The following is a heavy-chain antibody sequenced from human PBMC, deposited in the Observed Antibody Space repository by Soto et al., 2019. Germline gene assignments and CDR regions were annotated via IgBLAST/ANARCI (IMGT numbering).Heavy chain of an antibody. CDR1: GFSLSTSGMC. CDR3: ARMERYSSSWFLVAY. D-gene: IGHD6-13*01. J-gene: IGHJ4*02. V-gene: IGHV2-70*11. Sequence: SGPTLVNPTQTLTLTCTFSGFSLSTSGMCVNWVRQPPGKALEWLARIDWDDDKYYSTSLKTRLTISKDTSKNQVVLTMTNMDPVDTATYYCARMERYSSSWFLVAYWGQGALVTVSS. CDR2: IDWDDDK.